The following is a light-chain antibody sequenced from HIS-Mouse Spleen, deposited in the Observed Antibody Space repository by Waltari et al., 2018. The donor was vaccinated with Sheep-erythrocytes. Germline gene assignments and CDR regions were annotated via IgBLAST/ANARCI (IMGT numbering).Light chain of an antibody. V-gene: IGLV2-11*01. J-gene: IGLJ3*02. Sequence: QSALTQPRSVSGSPGQSVTISCTGTSSDVGRYHYVHWYQQHPGTAPELMIYDVSKRPSGVPDRFSGSKSGNTASLTISGLQAEDEADYYCCSYAGSYTFWVFGGGTKLTVL. CDR3: CSYAGSYTFWV. CDR2: DVS. CDR1: SSDVGRYHY.